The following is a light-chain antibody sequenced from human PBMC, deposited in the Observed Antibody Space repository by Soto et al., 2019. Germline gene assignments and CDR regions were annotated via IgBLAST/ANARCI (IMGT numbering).Light chain of an antibody. J-gene: IGKJ3*01. CDR2: AAS. CDR1: QRISTF. V-gene: IGKV1-39*01. Sequence: DIQMTQSPSSLSASVGDRVTITCRASQRISTFLNWYQQKPGTAPKLVIYAASSLQSGVPSRFSGSGSGTDFTLTISSLQPEDFVTYYCQQTYSTPRAFGPGTKVDIK. CDR3: QQTYSTPRA.